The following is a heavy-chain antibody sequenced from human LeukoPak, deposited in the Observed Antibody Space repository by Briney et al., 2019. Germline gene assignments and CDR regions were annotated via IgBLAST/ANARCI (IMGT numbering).Heavy chain of an antibody. CDR3: ARALVVVDFDY. V-gene: IGHV3-7*03. J-gene: IGHJ4*02. CDR2: IKQDGSEK. D-gene: IGHD2-15*01. CDR1: AFTFSSYW. Sequence: GGSLRLSCAASAFTFSSYWMSWVRQAPGKGLEWVANIKQDGSEKYYVDSVKGRFTISRDNAKNSLYLQMNSLRAEDTAVYYCARALVVVDFDYWGQGTLVTVSS.